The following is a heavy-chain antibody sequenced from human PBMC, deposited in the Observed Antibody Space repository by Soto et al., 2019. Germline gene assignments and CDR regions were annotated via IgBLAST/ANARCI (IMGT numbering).Heavy chain of an antibody. CDR3: AREVVGAAASRNWFDP. CDR2: MNPNSGNT. J-gene: IGHJ5*02. CDR1: GYTFTSYD. Sequence: QVQLVQSGAEVKKPGASVKVSCKASGYTFTSYDINWVRQATGQGLEWMGWMNPNSGNTGHAQKFQGRVTMTTNTSISTAYMELSSLRSEDTAVYYCAREVVGAAASRNWFDPWGQGTLVTVSS. D-gene: IGHD6-13*01. V-gene: IGHV1-8*01.